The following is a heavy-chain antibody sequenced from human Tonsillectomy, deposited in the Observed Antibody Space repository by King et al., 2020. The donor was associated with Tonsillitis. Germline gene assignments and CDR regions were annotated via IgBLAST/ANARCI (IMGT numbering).Heavy chain of an antibody. D-gene: IGHD1-26*01. V-gene: IGHV4-38-2*02. Sequence: VQLQESGPGLVKPSETLSLTCIPSGPSSSSSYYWGWIRQPPGKGLEWIGSISVVGSTYYNPSLKSRVTISVDTSKSQFSLRLTSVTAADTAVYYCARPYSGSYSAYDYWGQGTLVTVSS. CDR3: ARPYSGSYSAYDY. CDR1: GPSSSSSYY. CDR2: ISVVGST. J-gene: IGHJ4*02.